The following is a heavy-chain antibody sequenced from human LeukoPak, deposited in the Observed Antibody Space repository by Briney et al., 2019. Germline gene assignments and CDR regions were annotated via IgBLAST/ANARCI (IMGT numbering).Heavy chain of an antibody. V-gene: IGHV3-7*01. CDR1: GFTFSSFW. J-gene: IGHJ4*02. CDR2: IKQDGSEK. CDR3: ARDSSGPDY. D-gene: IGHD6-19*01. Sequence: GGSLRLSCAASGFTFSSFWMSWVRQAPGKGLEWVANIKQDGSEKNYVDSVKVGFTSSGENAKNSPFLQMNRLRAEDTAVYLCARDSSGPDYWGQGTLVTVSS.